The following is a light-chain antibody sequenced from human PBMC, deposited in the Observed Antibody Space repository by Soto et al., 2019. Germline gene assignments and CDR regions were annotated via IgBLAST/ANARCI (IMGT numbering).Light chain of an antibody. CDR1: QRLSSAS. CDR2: AAS. CDR3: QQHDTSPLT. J-gene: IGKJ1*01. V-gene: IGKV3-20*01. Sequence: VLTQSPGTVSLSPGERATLSCRASQRLSSASLAWYEQEPGQAPRILIYAASSRATGIPDRFSGSGSGTDFSITITRLEPEDSAVYYCQQHDTSPLTFGQRTKVDIK.